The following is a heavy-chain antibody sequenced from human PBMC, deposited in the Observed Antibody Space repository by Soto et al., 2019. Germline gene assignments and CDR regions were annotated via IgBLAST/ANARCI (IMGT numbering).Heavy chain of an antibody. CDR3: ARLTTVTRHWFYFDY. CDR2: IYYSGST. Sequence: SETLSLTCTVSGGSISSYYWSWVRHPPGKGQEWIGYIYYSGSTNYNPSLKSRVTISVDTSKNQFSLKLSSVTAADTAVYYCARLTTVTRHWFYFDYWGQGTLVTVST. CDR1: GGSISSYY. D-gene: IGHD4-4*01. V-gene: IGHV4-59*01. J-gene: IGHJ4*02.